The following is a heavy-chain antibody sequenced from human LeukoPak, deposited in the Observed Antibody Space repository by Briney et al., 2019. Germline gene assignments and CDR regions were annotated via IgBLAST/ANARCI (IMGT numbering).Heavy chain of an antibody. Sequence: GGSLRLSCVASGFTFSDYLMNWVRQAPGKGLEWVSGISHSGSSIYYADSVKGRFTISRDNSKNTLYLQMDRLRVEDTAVYYCAMALDYWGQGTLVTVSS. V-gene: IGHV3-23*01. CDR2: ISHSGSSI. CDR1: GFTFSDYL. J-gene: IGHJ4*02. CDR3: AMALDY.